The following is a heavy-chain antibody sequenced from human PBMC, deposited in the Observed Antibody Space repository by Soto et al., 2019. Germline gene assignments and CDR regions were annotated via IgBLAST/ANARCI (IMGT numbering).Heavy chain of an antibody. J-gene: IGHJ4*02. CDR3: AKNSPISGVYFFDY. CDR1: GFTFSSYG. V-gene: IGHV3-30*18. D-gene: IGHD6-25*01. Sequence: QVQLVESGGGVVQPGRSLRLSCAASGFTFSSYGMHWVRQAPGKGLEWVAVISYDGSNKYYADSVKGRFTISRDNSKNTLYLQMNSLRAEDTAVYYCAKNSPISGVYFFDYWGQGTLVTVSS. CDR2: ISYDGSNK.